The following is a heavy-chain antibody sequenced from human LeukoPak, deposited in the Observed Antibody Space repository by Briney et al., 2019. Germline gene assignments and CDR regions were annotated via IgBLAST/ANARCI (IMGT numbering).Heavy chain of an antibody. J-gene: IGHJ4*02. V-gene: IGHV4-34*01. D-gene: IGHD6-13*01. CDR2: INHSGST. CDR1: GGSFSGYY. CDR3: ARGVWDSSSWSRRRYYFDY. Sequence: SETLSLTCAVYGGSFSGYYWSWIRQPPGKGLEWIGEINHSGSTNYNPSLKSRVTISVDASKNQFSLKLSSVTAADTAVYYCARGVWDSSSWSRRRYYFDYWGQGTLVTVSS.